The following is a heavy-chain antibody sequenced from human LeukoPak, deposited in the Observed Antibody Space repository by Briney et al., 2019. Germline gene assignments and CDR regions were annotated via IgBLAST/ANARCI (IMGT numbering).Heavy chain of an antibody. Sequence: ASVKVSCKASGYTFTGYYMHWVRQAPGQGLEWMGWINPNSGGTNYAQKFQGRVTMTRDTSISTAYMELSRLRSDDTAVYYCAKPGLGLRYFDWLTEGPFDAFDIWGQGTMVTVSS. V-gene: IGHV1-2*02. CDR1: GYTFTGYY. CDR2: INPNSGGT. CDR3: AKPGLGLRYFDWLTEGPFDAFDI. J-gene: IGHJ3*02. D-gene: IGHD3-9*01.